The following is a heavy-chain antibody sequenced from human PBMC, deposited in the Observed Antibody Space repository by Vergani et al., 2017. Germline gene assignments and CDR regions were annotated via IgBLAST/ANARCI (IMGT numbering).Heavy chain of an antibody. CDR1: GFTFSNSA. J-gene: IGHJ4*02. V-gene: IGHV3-23*01. CDR2: ISGHGDRT. Sequence: EVHLLESGGGQVEAGGSLRLSCVASGFTFSNSAMSWVRQTSGKGLEWVSAISGHGDRTYYADSVKGRFTISRDNSKNTVYLQMNSLRVEDSAMYYCARGVTGSTIDYWGQGTLVTVSS. CDR3: ARGVTGSTIDY. D-gene: IGHD1-1*01.